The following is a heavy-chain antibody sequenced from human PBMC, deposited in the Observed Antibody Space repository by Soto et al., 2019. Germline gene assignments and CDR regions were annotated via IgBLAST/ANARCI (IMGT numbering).Heavy chain of an antibody. CDR3: ARDLGSTNYYFDY. D-gene: IGHD1-1*01. Sequence: QVQLVESGGGVVQPGRSLRLSCVTSGFTFSNFGMHWVRQAPGKGLEWVALIWYNGSKKYYSDFVKGRFTISRDDSKNTLYPQMDSLTAEDTAVYYCARDLGSTNYYFDYWGLGTLVIVSS. V-gene: IGHV3-33*01. CDR2: IWYNGSKK. CDR1: GFTFSNFG. J-gene: IGHJ4*02.